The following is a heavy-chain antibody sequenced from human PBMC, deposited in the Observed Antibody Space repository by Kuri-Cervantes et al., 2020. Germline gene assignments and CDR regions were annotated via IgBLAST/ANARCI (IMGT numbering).Heavy chain of an antibody. J-gene: IGHJ6*03. D-gene: IGHD6-13*01. CDR1: GYTFTSYG. CDR2: ISAYNGNT. Sequence: ASVKVSCKASGYTFTSYGISWVRQAPGQGLEWMGWISAYNGNTNYARKLQGRVTMTTDTSTSTAYMELRSLRSDDTAVYYCARIAAAGENFYYYYYMDVWGKGTTVTVSS. V-gene: IGHV1-18*01. CDR3: ARIAAAGENFYYYYYMDV.